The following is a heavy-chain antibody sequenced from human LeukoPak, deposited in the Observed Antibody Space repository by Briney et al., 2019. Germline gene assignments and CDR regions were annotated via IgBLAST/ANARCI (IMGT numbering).Heavy chain of an antibody. Sequence: GGSLRLSCAVSGFTVSSNYMSWVRQAPGKGLEWVSVIYSGGSTYYADSVKGRFTISRDNSKNTLYLQMNSLRAEDTAVYYCARRLVGCSSTSCYVGAYYFDYWGQGTLVTVSS. J-gene: IGHJ4*02. CDR2: IYSGGST. CDR1: GFTVSSNY. V-gene: IGHV3-66*04. CDR3: ARRLVGCSSTSCYVGAYYFDY. D-gene: IGHD2-2*01.